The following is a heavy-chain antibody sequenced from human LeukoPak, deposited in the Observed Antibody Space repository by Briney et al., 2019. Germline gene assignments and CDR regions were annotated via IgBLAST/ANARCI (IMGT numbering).Heavy chain of an antibody. CDR1: GFTFTSYA. CDR3: ARSNSSGWYFDY. CDR2: ISSNGGST. D-gene: IGHD6-19*01. J-gene: IGHJ4*02. V-gene: IGHV3-64*01. Sequence: GGSLRLSCAASGFTFTSYAMSWVRQAPGKGLEYVSAISSNGGSTYYANSVKGRFTISRDNSKNTLYLQMGSLRAEDMAVYYCARSNSSGWYFDYWGQGTLVTVSS.